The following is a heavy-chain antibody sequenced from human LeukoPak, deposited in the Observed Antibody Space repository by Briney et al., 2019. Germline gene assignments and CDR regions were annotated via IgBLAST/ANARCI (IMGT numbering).Heavy chain of an antibody. D-gene: IGHD3-22*01. V-gene: IGHV4-39*01. CDR3: ASQWDSTGYDEYSHN. Sequence: SETLSLVCTVSGDPISSSDFYWAWIRQPPGMGLEWLGSIYYSGTTYYNPSLNSRVTLCVDTSKNQFSLKLSSVTAADTAVYFCASQWDSTGYDEYSHNWGQRTLVTVSS. CDR2: IYYSGTT. CDR1: GDPISSSDFY. J-gene: IGHJ1*01.